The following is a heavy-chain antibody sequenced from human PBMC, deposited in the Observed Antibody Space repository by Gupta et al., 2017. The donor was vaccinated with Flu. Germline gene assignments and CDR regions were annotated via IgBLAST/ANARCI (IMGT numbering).Heavy chain of an antibody. D-gene: IGHD5-24*01. CDR2: IKEDGSVK. J-gene: IGHJ4*02. V-gene: IGHV3-7*01. CDR3: ARNRGWEQFDY. CDR1: GFTFSNYW. Sequence: QLVESGGGLVQTGGSLRLSYAASGFTFSNYWMDWVRQAPGKGLEWVANIKEDGSVKNYVDTVKGRFTISRDNGKNSVYIQMNALRPEDTAGYYCARNRGWEQFDYWGQGALVTVS.